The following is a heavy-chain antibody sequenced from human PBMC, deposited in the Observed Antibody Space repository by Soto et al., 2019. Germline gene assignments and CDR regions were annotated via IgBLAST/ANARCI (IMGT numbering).Heavy chain of an antibody. Sequence: SLRLSCAASGFIFSSYAMTWVRHVPGKGLEWVSVISVSGGTTYYADSVKGRFTISRDNSKNTLYLQMNSLRAEDTAVYYCARQMVRGVSFLAPIDYWGQGTLVTVSS. CDR2: ISVSGGTT. V-gene: IGHV3-23*01. CDR3: ARQMVRGVSFLAPIDY. J-gene: IGHJ4*02. CDR1: GFIFSSYA. D-gene: IGHD3-10*01.